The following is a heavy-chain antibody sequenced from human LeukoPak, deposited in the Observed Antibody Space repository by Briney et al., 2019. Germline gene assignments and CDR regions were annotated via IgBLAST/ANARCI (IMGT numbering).Heavy chain of an antibody. Sequence: SQTLSLTCAISGDSVSSNSAAWNWIRRSPSRGFEWLGRTYYRSKWYNDYAVSVKSRITINPDTSKNQFSLQLNSVTPEDTAVYYCARGVVPALTTPNWFDPWGQGTLVTVSS. CDR2: TYYRSKWYN. CDR1: GDSVSSNSAA. CDR3: ARGVVPALTTPNWFDP. J-gene: IGHJ5*02. D-gene: IGHD2-2*01. V-gene: IGHV6-1*01.